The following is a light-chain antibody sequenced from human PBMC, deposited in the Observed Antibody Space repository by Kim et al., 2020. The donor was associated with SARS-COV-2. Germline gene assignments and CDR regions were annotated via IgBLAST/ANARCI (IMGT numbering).Light chain of an antibody. Sequence: SPGEKATLSCRASRGVTSNYLAWYQQKPGQAPRLLIYIASSRATGIPDRFSGSGSGTEFTLTISRLEPEDFAVYYYHQYGSPPSTFGQGTRLEIK. CDR3: HQYGSPPST. CDR1: RGVTSNY. CDR2: IAS. V-gene: IGKV3-20*01. J-gene: IGKJ5*01.